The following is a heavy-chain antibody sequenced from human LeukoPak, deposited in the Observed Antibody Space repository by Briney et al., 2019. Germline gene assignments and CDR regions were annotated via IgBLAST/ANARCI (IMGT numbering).Heavy chain of an antibody. J-gene: IGHJ4*02. V-gene: IGHV1-69*13. D-gene: IGHD5-18*01. CDR2: IIPIFGTA. CDR1: GGTFCSYA. Sequence: SVKVSCKASGGTFCSYAISWVRQAPGQGLEWMGGIIPIFGTANYAQKFQGRVTITADESTSTAYMELSSLRSEDTAVYYCASRGGYGYGRLDYWGQGTLVTVSS. CDR3: ASRGGYGYGRLDY.